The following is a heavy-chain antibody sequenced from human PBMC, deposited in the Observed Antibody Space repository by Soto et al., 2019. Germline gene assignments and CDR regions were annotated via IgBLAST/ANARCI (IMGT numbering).Heavy chain of an antibody. V-gene: IGHV3-23*01. CDR2: ISGGGGSV. CDR1: GFTFSSYA. CDR3: AKDEGAVVPGTIDY. D-gene: IGHD2-2*01. Sequence: GGSLRLSCAASGFTFSSYAMNWVRQAPGMGLEWVSCISGGGGSVYYVDSVKGRFTISRDNSKNTVFLQMNSLRAEDTAVYYCAKDEGAVVPGTIDYWGQGALVTVSS. J-gene: IGHJ4*02.